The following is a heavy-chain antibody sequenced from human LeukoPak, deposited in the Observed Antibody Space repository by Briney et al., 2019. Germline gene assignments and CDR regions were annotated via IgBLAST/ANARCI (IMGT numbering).Heavy chain of an antibody. Sequence: GGSLRLSCEASGFSFSSYNMDWVRQTPGKGLEWISSITTSSTYTFYADSVKGRFTISRDNARNSLYLQMNSLRVEDTAVYYCAKVAADSAWYIDLWGRGTLVTVSS. CDR1: GFSFSSYN. D-gene: IGHD6-13*01. CDR3: AKVAADSAWYIDL. CDR2: ITTSSTYT. J-gene: IGHJ2*01. V-gene: IGHV3-21*04.